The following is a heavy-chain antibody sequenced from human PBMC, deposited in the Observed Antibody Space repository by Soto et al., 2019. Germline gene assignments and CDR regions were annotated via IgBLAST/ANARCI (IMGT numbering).Heavy chain of an antibody. J-gene: IGHJ5*02. CDR1: GFTASNAW. V-gene: IGHV3-15*07. CDR2: IKRKSDGGTT. CDR3: EDADYVGA. D-gene: IGHD3-16*01. Sequence: EVQLVESGGGLVEPGGSLRLSCVVSGFTASNAWMHWVRQAPGKGLEWVGRIKRKSDGGTTDYAAPVKGRFTISRDDSKNTLYLQMDSLKTEDTAVYYCEDADYVGAWGQGTLVTVSS.